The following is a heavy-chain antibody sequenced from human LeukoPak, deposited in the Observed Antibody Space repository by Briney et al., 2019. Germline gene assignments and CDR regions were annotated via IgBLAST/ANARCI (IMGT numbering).Heavy chain of an antibody. CDR2: ITSSSRYI. CDR3: ARAPVTSCRGAFCYPFDY. Sequence: TGGALRLSCAGSGFIFSSYSMNWVRQAPGEGLEWVSSITSSSRYIYYADSVKGRFTISRDTSKTTLYLQMNRLRVEDAAVYYCARAPVTSCRGAFCYPFDYWGQGTLVTVSS. D-gene: IGHD2-15*01. CDR1: GFIFSSYS. V-gene: IGHV3-21*04. J-gene: IGHJ4*02.